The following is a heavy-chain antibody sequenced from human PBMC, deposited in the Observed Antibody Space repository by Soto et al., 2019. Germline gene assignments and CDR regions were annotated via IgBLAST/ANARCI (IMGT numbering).Heavy chain of an antibody. J-gene: IGHJ6*02. CDR2: IYPGDSDT. Sequence: GESLKISCKGSGYSFTTYWIGWVRQTPGKGLEWMGIIYPGDSDTKYSPSFQGQVSISADKSISSAYLQWSSLKASDTAVYYCEGGDGGRDYYFDSSGYSGRDVWGQGTTVTVSS. D-gene: IGHD3-22*01. CDR1: GYSFTTYW. CDR3: EGGDGGRDYYFDSSGYSGRDV. V-gene: IGHV5-51*01.